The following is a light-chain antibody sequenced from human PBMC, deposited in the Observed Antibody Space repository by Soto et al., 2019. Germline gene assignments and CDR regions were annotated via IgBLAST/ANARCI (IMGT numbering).Light chain of an antibody. Sequence: DIQMTQSPSTLSASVGDRVTITCRASQSISSWLAWYQQKPGKAPKLLIYKASSLESGVPSRFSGSGSGTEFTLTISSLQPDDFATYHCQQYNSYFGGGTKVEIK. J-gene: IGKJ4*01. V-gene: IGKV1-5*03. CDR2: KAS. CDR1: QSISSW. CDR3: QQYNSY.